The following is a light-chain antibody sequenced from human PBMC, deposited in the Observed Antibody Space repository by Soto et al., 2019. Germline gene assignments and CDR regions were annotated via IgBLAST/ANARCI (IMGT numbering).Light chain of an antibody. Sequence: DIRMTQSPSTLSASLGDRVTISCRASRNVDSWLAWYQQRPGGIPQLLIYSASNLQNGVPSRFSGSGSGTDFTLTINGLQPDDFATYYCQEFHSSSRTFGQGKRVDIK. V-gene: IGKV1-5*03. CDR1: RNVDSW. CDR2: SAS. J-gene: IGKJ1*01. CDR3: QEFHSSSRT.